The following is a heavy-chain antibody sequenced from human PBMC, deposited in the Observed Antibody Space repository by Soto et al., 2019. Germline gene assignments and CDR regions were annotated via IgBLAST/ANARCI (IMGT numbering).Heavy chain of an antibody. V-gene: IGHV4-34*01. Sequence: SETLSLTCAVYGGSFSGYYWSWIRQPPGKGLEWIGEINHSGSTNYNPSLKSRVTISVDTSKNQFSLKLSSVTAADTAVYYCARGRVVVVAARHYNWFDPWGQGTLVTVS. J-gene: IGHJ5*02. CDR3: ARGRVVVVAARHYNWFDP. D-gene: IGHD2-15*01. CDR2: INHSGST. CDR1: GGSFSGYY.